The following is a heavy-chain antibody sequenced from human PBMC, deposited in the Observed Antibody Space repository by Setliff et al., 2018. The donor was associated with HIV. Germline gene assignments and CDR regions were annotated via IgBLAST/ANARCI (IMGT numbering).Heavy chain of an antibody. CDR2: SNAYNGNT. Sequence: ASVKVSCKTSGYTFTSYALNWVRQAPGQGLEWMGWSNAYNGNTNYIEKLQGRVTMATDTSTSTAYMELRSLRSDDTAVYYCARDAPGNTESAPGYWGQGTLVTVS. V-gene: IGHV1-18*01. CDR1: GYTFTSYA. J-gene: IGHJ4*02. CDR3: ARDAPGNTESAPGY. D-gene: IGHD1-7*01.